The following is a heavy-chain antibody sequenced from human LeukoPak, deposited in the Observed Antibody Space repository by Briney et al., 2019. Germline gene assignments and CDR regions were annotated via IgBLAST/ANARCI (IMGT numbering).Heavy chain of an antibody. J-gene: IGHJ3*02. CDR2: IYSGGST. V-gene: IGHV3-53*01. CDR1: GFTVSSNY. CDR3: AKDRGHCSSTSCPLSAFDI. D-gene: IGHD2-2*01. Sequence: GESLRLSCAASGFTVSSNYMSWVRQAPGKGLEWVSVIYSGGSTYYADSVKGRFTISRDNSKNTLYLQMNSLRAEDTAVYYCAKDRGHCSSTSCPLSAFDIWGQGTMVTVSS.